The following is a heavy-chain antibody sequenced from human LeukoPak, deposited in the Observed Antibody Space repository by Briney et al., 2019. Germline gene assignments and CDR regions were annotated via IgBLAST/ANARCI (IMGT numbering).Heavy chain of an antibody. CDR1: GFTFSSYA. V-gene: IGHV3-23*01. CDR2: ISGSGGST. Sequence: GGSLRLSCAASGFTFSSYAMSWVRQAPGKGLGWVSAISGSGGSTYYADSVKGRFTISRDNSKNTLYLQMNSLRAEDTAVYYCAKDGSNSSSLYYYYYGMDVWGKGTTVTVSS. D-gene: IGHD6-13*01. CDR3: AKDGSNSSSLYYYYYGMDV. J-gene: IGHJ6*04.